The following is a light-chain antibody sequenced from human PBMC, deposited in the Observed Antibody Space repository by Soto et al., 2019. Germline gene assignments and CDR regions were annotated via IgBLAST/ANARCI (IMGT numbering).Light chain of an antibody. CDR1: QTVTTY. CDR3: QHYNSYSEA. V-gene: IGKV1-39*01. CDR2: AAS. Sequence: DIQTTQSPSSLSASVGGRVSLTGRASQTVTTYLNWYQQKPGKAPNLLIYAASSLQSGVPSRFSGSGSGTEFTLTISSLQPDDFATYYCQHYNSYSEAFGQGTKVDIK. J-gene: IGKJ1*01.